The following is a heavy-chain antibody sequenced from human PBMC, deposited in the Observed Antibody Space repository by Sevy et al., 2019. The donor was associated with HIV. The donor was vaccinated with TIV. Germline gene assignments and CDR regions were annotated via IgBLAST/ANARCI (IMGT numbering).Heavy chain of an antibody. CDR2: INNDGSST. Sequence: GGSLRLSCAASGFTFSSYWMHWVRQAPGKGLVWVSRINNDGSSTSYADSVKGRFTISRDNAKNTLYLQMNSLRAEDTAVYYCARDSSGNLGDYWYFDLWGRGTLVTVS. CDR1: GFTFSSYW. D-gene: IGHD3-22*01. V-gene: IGHV3-74*01. CDR3: ARDSSGNLGDYWYFDL. J-gene: IGHJ2*01.